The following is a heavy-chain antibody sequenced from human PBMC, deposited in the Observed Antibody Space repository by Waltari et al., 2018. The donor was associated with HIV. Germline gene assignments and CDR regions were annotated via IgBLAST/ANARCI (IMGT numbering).Heavy chain of an antibody. D-gene: IGHD4-17*01. Sequence: QVQLVQSGAEAKKPGSPVKVSCRPSGDTFRTYTISWVRQAPGQGLEWMGGITPIFKTTKYAQKFQGRVTLTADESTRTTYMELTSLRSDDTAMYYCARNGDYAPAYWGQGTLVTVSS. CDR3: ARNGDYAPAY. CDR1: GDTFRTYT. CDR2: ITPIFKTT. V-gene: IGHV1-69*01. J-gene: IGHJ4*02.